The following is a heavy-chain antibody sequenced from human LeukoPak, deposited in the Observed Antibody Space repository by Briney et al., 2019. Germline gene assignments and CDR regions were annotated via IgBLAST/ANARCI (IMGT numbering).Heavy chain of an antibody. J-gene: IGHJ5*02. Sequence: SETLSLTCTVSGDSLSSSISYWGWIRQPPGKGLEWIGSIYYSGSTYYNPSLKSRVTISVDTSKNQFSLKLSSVTAADTAVYYCARDQGAVAGIDPWGQGTLVTVSS. CDR3: ARDQGAVAGIDP. CDR1: GDSLSSSISY. CDR2: IYYSGST. D-gene: IGHD6-19*01. V-gene: IGHV4-39*07.